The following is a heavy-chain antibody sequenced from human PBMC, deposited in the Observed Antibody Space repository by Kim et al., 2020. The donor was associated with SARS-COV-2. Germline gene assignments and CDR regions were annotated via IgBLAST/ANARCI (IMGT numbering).Heavy chain of an antibody. J-gene: IGHJ6*02. Sequence: GGSLRLSCAASGFTFSSYGMHWVRQAPGKGLEWVAVIWYDGSNKYYADSVKGRFTISRDNSKNTLYLQMNSLRAEDTAVYYCARDTRDYYGMDVWGQGTRSPSP. V-gene: IGHV3-33*01. CDR1: GFTFSSYG. CDR3: ARDTRDYYGMDV. CDR2: IWYDGSNK.